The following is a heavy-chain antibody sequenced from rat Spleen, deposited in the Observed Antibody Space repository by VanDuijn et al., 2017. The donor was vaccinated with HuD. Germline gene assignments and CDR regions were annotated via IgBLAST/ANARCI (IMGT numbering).Heavy chain of an antibody. CDR1: GFTFSDYY. CDR2: IDYEGSST. V-gene: IGHV5-22*01. CDR3: ARHGPGSWYFDF. J-gene: IGHJ1*01. D-gene: IGHD5-1*01. Sequence: EVQLVESGGGLVQPGRSLKLSCAASGFTFSDYYMAWVRQAPKKGREWVASIDYEGSSTYYGDSVKGRFTISRDNAKSTLYLQMNSLRSEDTATYYCARHGPGSWYFDFWGPGTMVTVSS.